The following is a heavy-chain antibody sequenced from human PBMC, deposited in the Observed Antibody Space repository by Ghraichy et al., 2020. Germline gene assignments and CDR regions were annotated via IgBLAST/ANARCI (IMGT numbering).Heavy chain of an antibody. CDR2: INQGGSGK. J-gene: IGHJ4*02. V-gene: IGHV3-7*03. D-gene: IGHD3-22*01. CDR1: GFTFSSYW. Sequence: GESLNISCAASGFTFSSYWMSWVRQAPGKGLEWVANINQGGSGKYYVDSVKGRITVSRDNAENSLYLQMNSLRAEDTAIYYCARLDSDSSGQYSHWGRGALVTVSS. CDR3: ARLDSDSSGQYSH.